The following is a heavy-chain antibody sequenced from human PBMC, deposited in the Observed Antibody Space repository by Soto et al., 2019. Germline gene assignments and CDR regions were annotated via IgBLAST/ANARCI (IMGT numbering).Heavy chain of an antibody. J-gene: IGHJ5*01. D-gene: IGHD3-22*01. Sequence: GESVKISCKGSGYSFITHWIAWVRQMPGEGLEWMGIINPADSDIRYSPSFQGQVTISVDKSINTAYLQWSSLKASDTATYYCTRPPSSGWYDFWGQGTLGTVSS. CDR2: INPADSDI. CDR3: TRPPSSGWYDF. CDR1: GYSFITHW. V-gene: IGHV5-51*01.